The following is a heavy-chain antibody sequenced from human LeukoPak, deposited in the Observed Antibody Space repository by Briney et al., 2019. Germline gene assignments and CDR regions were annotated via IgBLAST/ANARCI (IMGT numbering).Heavy chain of an antibody. J-gene: IGHJ4*02. V-gene: IGHV3-21*01. D-gene: IGHD4-17*01. CDR2: ISSSSSYI. CDR3: ARDRATTVTVETDY. Sequence: GGSLRLSCAASGFTFSNFGMHWVRQAPGKGLEWVSSISSSSSYIYYADSVKGRFTISRDNAKNSLYLQMNSLRAEDTAVYYCARDRATTVTVETDYWGQGTLVTVSS. CDR1: GFTFSNFG.